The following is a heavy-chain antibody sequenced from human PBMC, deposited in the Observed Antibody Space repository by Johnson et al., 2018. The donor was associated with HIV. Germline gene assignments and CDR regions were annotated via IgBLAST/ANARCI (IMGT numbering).Heavy chain of an antibody. J-gene: IGHJ3*02. CDR3: ARDLNHFGGAFDI. CDR2: ISYAGSNK. CDR1: GFTFSSYA. V-gene: IGHV3-30*04. Sequence: QVQLVESGGGVVQPGRSLRLSCAASGFTFSSYAMHWVRQAPGKGLEWVAVISYAGSNKSYADSVKGRFTISRDNSKSALYLQMNSLRAEDTAVYYCARDLNHFGGAFDIWGQGTMVTVSS. D-gene: IGHD3-16*01.